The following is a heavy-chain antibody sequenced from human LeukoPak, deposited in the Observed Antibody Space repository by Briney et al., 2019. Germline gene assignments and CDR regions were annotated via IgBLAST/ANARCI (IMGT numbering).Heavy chain of an antibody. J-gene: IGHJ4*02. CDR2: ISDSGGAT. CDR3: AKRGVVIRVILVGFHKQAYYFDS. CDR1: GITLSNYG. V-gene: IGHV3-23*01. D-gene: IGHD3-22*01. Sequence: GGSLRLSCAVSGITLSNYGMSWVRQAPGKGLELVSGISDSGGATNYADSVKGRFTISRDNRKNTLYLQMNSLRAEDTAVYFCAKRGVVIRVILVGFHKQAYYFDSWGQGALVTVSS.